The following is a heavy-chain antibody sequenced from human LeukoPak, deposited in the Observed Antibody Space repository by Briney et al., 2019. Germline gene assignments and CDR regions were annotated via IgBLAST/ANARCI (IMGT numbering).Heavy chain of an antibody. CDR3: ARQEYYYGSGNYFDY. CDR2: IYHSGST. D-gene: IGHD3-10*01. V-gene: IGHV4-4*02. Sequence: ASETLSLTCAVSGGSISSSNWWSWVRQPPGQGLEWIGEIYHSGSTNYNPSLKSRVTISVDKSKNQFSLKLSSVTAADTAVYYCARQEYYYGSGNYFDYWGQGTLVTVSS. J-gene: IGHJ4*02. CDR1: GGSISSSNW.